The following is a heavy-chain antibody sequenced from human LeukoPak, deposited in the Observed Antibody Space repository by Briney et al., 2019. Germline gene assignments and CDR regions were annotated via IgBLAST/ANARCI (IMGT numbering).Heavy chain of an antibody. CDR2: IGGGDT. D-gene: IGHD2-8*01. J-gene: IGHJ4*02. CDR3: AKDGQSFNSMYDYFDS. CDR1: GFTFRNFA. V-gene: IGHV3-23*01. Sequence: GGSLRLSCSASGFTFRNFAISWVRQAPGKGLEWVSSIGGGDTHYADSVKGRFTISRDDSRSTVDLQLSSLRAEDTAVYYCAKDGQSFNSMYDYFDSWGQGTLVTVSS.